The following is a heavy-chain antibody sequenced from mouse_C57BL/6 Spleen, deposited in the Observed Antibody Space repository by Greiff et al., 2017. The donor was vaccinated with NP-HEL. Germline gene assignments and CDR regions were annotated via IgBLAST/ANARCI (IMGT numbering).Heavy chain of an antibody. CDR1: GYAFSSYW. CDR3: ARSYGSSHWYFDV. Sequence: VKLQQSGAELVKPGASVKISCKASGYAFSSYWMNWVKQRPGKGLEWIGQIYPGDGDTNYNGKFKGKATLTADKSSSTAYMQLSSLTSEDSAVYVCARSYGSSHWYFDVWGTGTTVTVSS. D-gene: IGHD1-1*01. V-gene: IGHV1-80*01. J-gene: IGHJ1*03. CDR2: IYPGDGDT.